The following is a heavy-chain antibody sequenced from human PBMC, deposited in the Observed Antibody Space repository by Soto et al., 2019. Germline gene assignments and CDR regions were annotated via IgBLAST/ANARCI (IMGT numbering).Heavy chain of an antibody. CDR2: ISSSSSTI. V-gene: IGHV3-48*01. Sequence: EVQLVESGGGLVQPGGSLRLSCAASGFTFGSYSMNWVRQAPGKGLEWVSYISSSSSTIYYADSVEGRFTISRDNAKNSLYLQMNSLRAEDTAVYYCAKDGGYSYGPYDYGGQGPLVTVSS. CDR1: GFTFGSYS. CDR3: AKDGGYSYGPYDY. J-gene: IGHJ4*02. D-gene: IGHD5-18*01.